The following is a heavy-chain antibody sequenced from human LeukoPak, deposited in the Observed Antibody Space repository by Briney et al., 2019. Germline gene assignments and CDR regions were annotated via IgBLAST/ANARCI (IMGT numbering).Heavy chain of an antibody. CDR1: GFTFNRYA. V-gene: IGHV3-30*02. D-gene: IGHD3-22*01. CDR3: AKDERGYYDSSGFFGAIDY. J-gene: IGHJ4*02. CDR2: IWYDGNNK. Sequence: GGSLRLSCAASGFTFNRYAMHWVRQAPGKGLEWVAFIWYDGNNKYYADSVKGRFTVSRDNSKNTLYLQMNSLRAEDTAVYYCAKDERGYYDSSGFFGAIDYWGQGSLVSVSS.